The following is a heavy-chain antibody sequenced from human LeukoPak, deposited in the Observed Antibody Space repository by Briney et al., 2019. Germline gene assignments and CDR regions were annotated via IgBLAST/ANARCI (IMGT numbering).Heavy chain of an antibody. CDR2: IYYSGGT. CDR3: ARGYCSSTSCFRLMDV. CDR1: GGSISSGGYY. Sequence: SETLSLTCTVSGGSISSGGYYWSWIRQHPGKGLEWIGYIYYSGGTYYNPSLKSRVTISVDTSKNQFSLKLSSVTAADTAVYYCARGYCSSTSCFRLMDVWGKGTTVTVSS. J-gene: IGHJ6*03. V-gene: IGHV4-31*03. D-gene: IGHD2-2*01.